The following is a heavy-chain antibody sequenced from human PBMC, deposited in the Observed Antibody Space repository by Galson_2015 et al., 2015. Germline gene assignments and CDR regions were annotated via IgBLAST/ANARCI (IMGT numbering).Heavy chain of an antibody. Sequence: SVKVSCKASGYTFTGYYMHWVRQAPGQGLEWMGRINPNSGGTNYAQRFQGRVTMTRDTSISTAYMELSRLRSDDTAVYYCARLELAPTRDYGMDVWGQGTTVTVSS. D-gene: IGHD1-26*01. J-gene: IGHJ6*02. CDR2: INPNSGGT. V-gene: IGHV1-2*06. CDR3: ARLELAPTRDYGMDV. CDR1: GYTFTGYY.